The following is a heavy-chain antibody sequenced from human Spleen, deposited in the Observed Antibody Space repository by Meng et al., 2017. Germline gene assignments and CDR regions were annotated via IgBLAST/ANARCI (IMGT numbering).Heavy chain of an antibody. CDR2: INPKSGDT. Sequence: ASVKVSCKPSGYNFPDYYIHWVRRAPGQGLEWMGRINPKSGDTHYAQKFQARVTMTGDMSISTAYMELSRLRSDDTAVYYCARGRMGLSDGDYEPFDYWGQGTLVTVSS. D-gene: IGHD4-17*01. V-gene: IGHV1-2*06. J-gene: IGHJ4*02. CDR1: GYNFPDYY. CDR3: ARGRMGLSDGDYEPFDY.